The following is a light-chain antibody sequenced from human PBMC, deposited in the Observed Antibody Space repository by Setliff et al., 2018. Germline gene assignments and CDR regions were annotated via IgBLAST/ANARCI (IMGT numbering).Light chain of an antibody. Sequence: SALTQPASVSGSPGQSITISCTGTSSDVGSYNLVSWYQQHPGKAPKLMIYEVSKRPSGVSNRFSGSKSGNTASLTISGLQAEDETDYYCCSYAGSSTPYYVFGTGTKV. CDR1: SSDVGSYNL. J-gene: IGLJ1*01. CDR3: CSYAGSSTPYYV. CDR2: EVS. V-gene: IGLV2-23*02.